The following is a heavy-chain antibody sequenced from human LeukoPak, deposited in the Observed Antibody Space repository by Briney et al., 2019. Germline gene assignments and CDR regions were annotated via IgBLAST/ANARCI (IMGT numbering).Heavy chain of an antibody. CDR3: ARGSYSRSWDYHYYNMDV. CDR1: GYTFHSYG. D-gene: IGHD6-13*01. V-gene: IGHV1-18*01. J-gene: IGHJ6*02. CDR2: ISPYNGNT. Sequence: VASVKVSCKASGYTFHSYGITWVRQAPGQGLEWMGWISPYNGNTNYARKLQGRVTMTTETSTSTAYMELRSLRSDDTAVYYCARGSYSRSWDYHYYNMDVWGQGTTVTVSS.